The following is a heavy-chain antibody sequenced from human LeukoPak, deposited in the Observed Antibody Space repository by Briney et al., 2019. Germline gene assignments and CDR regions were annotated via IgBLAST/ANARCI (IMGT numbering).Heavy chain of an antibody. D-gene: IGHD5-12*01. CDR1: GGTFSSYA. Sequence: SVKVSCKASGGTFSSYAISWVRQAPGQGLEWMGGIIPIFGTANYAQKFQGRVTITADESTSTAYMELSSLRSEDTAVYYCARDPSVDTVARKAFDIWGQGTMVTVSS. CDR2: IIPIFGTA. J-gene: IGHJ3*02. V-gene: IGHV1-69*13. CDR3: ARDPSVDTVARKAFDI.